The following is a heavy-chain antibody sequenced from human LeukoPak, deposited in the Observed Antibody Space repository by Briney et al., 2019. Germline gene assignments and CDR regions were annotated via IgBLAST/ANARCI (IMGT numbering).Heavy chain of an antibody. J-gene: IGHJ3*02. V-gene: IGHV6-1*01. CDR1: GDSVSSNSAA. CDR2: TYYRSKWYN. D-gene: IGHD6-13*01. CDR3: AGDLRHSSSWSDAFDI. Sequence: SQTLSLTCAISGDSVSSNSAAWNWIRQSPSRGLEWLGRTYYRSKWYNDHAVSVKSRITINPDTSKNQFSLQLNSVTPEDTAVYYCAGDLRHSSSWSDAFDIWGQGTMVTVSS.